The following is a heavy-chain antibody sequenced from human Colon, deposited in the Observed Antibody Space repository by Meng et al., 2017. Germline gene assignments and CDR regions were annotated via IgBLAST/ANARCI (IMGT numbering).Heavy chain of an antibody. V-gene: IGHV1-2*06. Sequence: ASVKVSCKASGYTFNDYFIHWVRQAPGQGLEWMGRINPSSGGTSYAQKFQGRVTMTRDTSISTAYMEVTALRSDDTAMYFCARVRSGGWYHFDHWGQGTLVTGAS. CDR1: GYTFNDYF. D-gene: IGHD6-19*01. J-gene: IGHJ4*03. CDR2: INPSSGGT. CDR3: ARVRSGGWYHFDH.